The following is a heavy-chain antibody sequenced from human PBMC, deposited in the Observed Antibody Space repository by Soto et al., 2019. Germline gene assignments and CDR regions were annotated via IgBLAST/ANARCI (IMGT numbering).Heavy chain of an antibody. V-gene: IGHV3-53*01. J-gene: IGHJ5*02. D-gene: IGHD1-26*01. CDR1: WFNVSNIY. CDR3: VGDRAGSSWLDP. CDR2: LYSGGTT. Sequence: GSPRISCAASWFNVSNIYMGWVRQEQGKELEWVSILYSGGTTYYADSVKGRFTFSTDNSENTVFLQMNNLRVEDTAVFYCVGDRAGSSWLDPWGQGTLVTVSS.